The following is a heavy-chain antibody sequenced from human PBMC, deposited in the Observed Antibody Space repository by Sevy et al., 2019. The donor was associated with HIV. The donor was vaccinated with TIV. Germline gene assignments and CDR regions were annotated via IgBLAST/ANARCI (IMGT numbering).Heavy chain of an antibody. CDR2: IWYDGSNE. D-gene: IGHD6-13*01. CDR1: AFNFRSYG. Sequence: GGSLRLSCAASAFNFRSYGMHWVRQAPGRGLEWVAVIWYDGSNEYYADSVKGRFTISRDNSKNTLYLQMSSLRAEDTAVYYCASGVYSSSWKYGMDVWGQGTTVTVSS. V-gene: IGHV3-33*01. J-gene: IGHJ6*02. CDR3: ASGVYSSSWKYGMDV.